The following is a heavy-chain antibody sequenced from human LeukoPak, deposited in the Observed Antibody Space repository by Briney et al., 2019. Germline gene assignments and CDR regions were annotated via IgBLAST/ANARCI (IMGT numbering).Heavy chain of an antibody. V-gene: IGHV3-74*01. CDR1: GFTFSSYW. J-gene: IGHJ3*02. CDR3: ARPQHGDLYAFDI. D-gene: IGHD4-17*01. Sequence: GGSLRLSCAASGFTFSSYWMHWVGQAPGKRLVWVSRINGDGSSATYADSVKGRFTISRDSVKNTVYLQMNSLRAEDTAVYYCARPQHGDLYAFDIWGQGTMVTVSS. CDR2: INGDGSSA.